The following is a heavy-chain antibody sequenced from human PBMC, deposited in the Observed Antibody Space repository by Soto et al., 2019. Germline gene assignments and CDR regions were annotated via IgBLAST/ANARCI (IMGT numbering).Heavy chain of an antibody. Sequence: QITLKESGPTLVKPTQTLTLTCTFSGFSLSSTRMAVGWIRQPPGKALEWLALIYWDDDKRYSPFLKSRLTITKDTSNNQVVLTMSNMDPVDTARYYWAHIVVAGLGYYFDYWGQGTLGSVSS. J-gene: IGHJ4*02. V-gene: IGHV2-5*02. CDR3: AHIVVAGLGYYFDY. CDR1: GFSLSSTRMA. CDR2: IYWDDDK. D-gene: IGHD6-19*01.